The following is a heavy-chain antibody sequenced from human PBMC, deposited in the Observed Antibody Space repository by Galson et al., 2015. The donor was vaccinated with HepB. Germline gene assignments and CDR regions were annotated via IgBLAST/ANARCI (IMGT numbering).Heavy chain of an antibody. V-gene: IGHV1-69*04. CDR2: IIPILGIA. D-gene: IGHD4-17*01. CDR1: GGTFSSYA. Sequence: SVKVSCKASGGTFSSYAITWVRQAPGQGLEWMGRIIPILGIANYAQKFQGRVTITADKSTSAAYMELSSLRSEDTAVYYCARGVDYGDYDYFDYWGQGTLVTVSS. CDR3: ARGVDYGDYDYFDY. J-gene: IGHJ4*02.